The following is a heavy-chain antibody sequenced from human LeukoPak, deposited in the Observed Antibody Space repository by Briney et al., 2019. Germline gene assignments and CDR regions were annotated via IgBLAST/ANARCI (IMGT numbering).Heavy chain of an antibody. CDR2: ISSSGSTI. Sequence: GGSLRLSCAASGFTFSSYEMNWGRQAPGKGLEWVSYISSSGSTIYYADSVKGRFTISRDNAKNSLYLQMNSLRAEDTAVYYCARGNGLYCGGDCYSYYCYYMDVWGKGTTVTVSS. V-gene: IGHV3-48*03. CDR1: GFTFSSYE. J-gene: IGHJ6*03. CDR3: ARGNGLYCGGDCYSYYCYYMDV. D-gene: IGHD2-21*02.